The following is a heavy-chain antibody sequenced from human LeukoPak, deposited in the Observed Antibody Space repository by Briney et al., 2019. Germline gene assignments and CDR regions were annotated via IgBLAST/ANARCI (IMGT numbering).Heavy chain of an antibody. CDR1: GYTFTGYY. J-gene: IGHJ5*02. D-gene: IGHD2-2*01. V-gene: IGHV1-2*02. CDR2: MNPNSRGT. Sequence: ASVKVSCKASGYTFTGYYMHWVRQAPGQELELMGWMNPNSRGTNYAQKFQGRVTMTRDTSISTAYMELSRLRSDDTAVYYCAREGGYCSSTSCLNWFDPWGQGTLVTVSS. CDR3: AREGGYCSSTSCLNWFDP.